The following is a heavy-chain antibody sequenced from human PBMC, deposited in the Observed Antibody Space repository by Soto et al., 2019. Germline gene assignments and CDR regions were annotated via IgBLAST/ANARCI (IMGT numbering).Heavy chain of an antibody. CDR3: ARDPDRYESSGYGMDV. Sequence: PSETLSLTCTVSGGSISSGGYYWSWIRQHPGKGLEWIGYIFYSGSTYYNPSLKSRVTISVDTSKNQFSLKLTSVTAADTAVYYCARDPDRYESSGYGMDVWGQGTTVTVSS. CDR1: GGSISSGGYY. D-gene: IGHD3-22*01. J-gene: IGHJ6*02. V-gene: IGHV4-31*03. CDR2: IFYSGST.